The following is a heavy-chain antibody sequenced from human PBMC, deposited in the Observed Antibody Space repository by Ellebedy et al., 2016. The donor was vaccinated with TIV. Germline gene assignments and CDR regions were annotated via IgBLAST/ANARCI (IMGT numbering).Heavy chain of an antibody. CDR2: IYSGNRT. CDR3: ARLELLATPDAFDI. D-gene: IGHD3-10*01. CDR1: GFSVSSNY. J-gene: IGHJ3*02. Sequence: GESLKISXAASGFSVSSNYMSWVRQPPGKGLEGVSIIYSGNRTSYADSVKGRFTISRDKSKNTLYLQMNSLRAEDTALYYCARLELLATPDAFDIWGQGTMVTVSS. V-gene: IGHV3-53*01.